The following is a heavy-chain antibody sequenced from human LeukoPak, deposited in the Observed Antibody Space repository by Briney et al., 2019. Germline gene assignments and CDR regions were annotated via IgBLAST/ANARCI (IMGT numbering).Heavy chain of an antibody. Sequence: GGSLRLSCAASGLTFSSSWMSWVRQAPGKGLEWVANINQDGSEKYYVDSVKGRCTISRDNAKNALYLQMDSLRAEDTAVYYCARDRGCNYWDQGTLVTVSS. CDR1: GLTFSSSW. CDR3: ARDRGCNY. V-gene: IGHV3-7*05. CDR2: INQDGSEK. J-gene: IGHJ4*02.